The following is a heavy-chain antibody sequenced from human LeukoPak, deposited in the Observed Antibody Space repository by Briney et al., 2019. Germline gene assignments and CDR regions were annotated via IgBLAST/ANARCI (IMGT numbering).Heavy chain of an antibody. V-gene: IGHV3-48*03. CDR1: GFTFSSYE. CDR3: ARSIHYDAFDI. CDR2: ISTSVLTT. Sequence: PGGSLRLSCAASGFTFSSYEMNWARQAPGKGLEWVSYISTSVLTTYHADSVKGRFTISRDNAKNALYLQMNSLRVEDTAVYYCARSIHYDAFDIWGQGTMVTVSS. J-gene: IGHJ3*02.